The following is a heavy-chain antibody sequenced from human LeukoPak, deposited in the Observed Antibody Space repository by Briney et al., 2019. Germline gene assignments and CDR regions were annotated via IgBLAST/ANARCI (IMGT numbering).Heavy chain of an antibody. J-gene: IGHJ3*02. Sequence: PGGSLRLSCAASGFTFSDSYMSWIRQAPGKGLEWISYNSSYSTYTTYADSVKGRFTVSRDNAKSALYLQMNSLRAEDTAVYYCARDGSPITMIVNSGAFDIWGQGTMVTVSS. D-gene: IGHD3-22*01. CDR2: NSSYSTYT. CDR1: GFTFSDSY. V-gene: IGHV3-11*06. CDR3: ARDGSPITMIVNSGAFDI.